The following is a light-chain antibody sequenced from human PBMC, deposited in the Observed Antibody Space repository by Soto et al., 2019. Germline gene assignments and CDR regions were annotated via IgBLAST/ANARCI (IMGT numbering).Light chain of an antibody. CDR1: SSNIGAGYD. Sequence: SVLTQPPSVSGAPGQRVTISCTGSSSNIGAGYDVHWYQQLPGTAPKLLIYGNSNRPSGVPDRFSGSKSGTSASLAITGLQAEDEADYYCQSYDSSLSGSCVFGTGTKLTVL. V-gene: IGLV1-40*01. CDR2: GNS. CDR3: QSYDSSLSGSCV. J-gene: IGLJ1*01.